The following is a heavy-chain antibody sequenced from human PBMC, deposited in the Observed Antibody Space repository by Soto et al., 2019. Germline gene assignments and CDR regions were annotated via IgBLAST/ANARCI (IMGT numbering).Heavy chain of an antibody. V-gene: IGHV3-53*01. J-gene: IGHJ6*02. CDR2: IYSDGST. D-gene: IGHD1-26*01. CDR3: ARVPGSV. CDR1: GFTVSNNY. Sequence: EVRLVESGGGLIQPGGSLRLSCAASGFTVSNNYMTWVRQAPGKGLEWVAVIYSDGSTFYADSVKGRFTISRDSSKNTLSLQMNSLRVEDTAVYSCARVPGSVWGQGTTVTVS.